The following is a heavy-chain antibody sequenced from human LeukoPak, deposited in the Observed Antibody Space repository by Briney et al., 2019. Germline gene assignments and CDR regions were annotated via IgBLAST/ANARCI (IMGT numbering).Heavy chain of an antibody. CDR1: GGSISSSSYY. V-gene: IGHV4-39*07. CDR2: IYYSGST. CDR3: ARGSGSYYTVGYFDY. D-gene: IGHD1-26*01. J-gene: IGHJ4*02. Sequence: PSETLSLTCTVSGGSISSSSYYWGWIRQPPGKGLEWIGSIYYSGSTYYNPSLKSRVTISVDTSKNQFSLKLSSVNAADTAVYYCARGSGSYYTVGYFDYWGQGTLVTVSS.